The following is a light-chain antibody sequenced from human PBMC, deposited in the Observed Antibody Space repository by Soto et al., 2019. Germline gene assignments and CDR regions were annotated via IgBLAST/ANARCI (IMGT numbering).Light chain of an antibody. CDR3: CSYAGSYTFVYV. J-gene: IGLJ1*01. V-gene: IGLV2-11*01. CDR2: DVS. Sequence: QSALTQPRSVSGAPGQSVTISFTGTSSDVGGYKYVSWYQQHPGKAPKLMIYDVSKRPSGVPDRFSGSKSGNTASLPISGLQAEDEADYYCCSYAGSYTFVYVFGTGTKMTVL. CDR1: SSDVGGYKY.